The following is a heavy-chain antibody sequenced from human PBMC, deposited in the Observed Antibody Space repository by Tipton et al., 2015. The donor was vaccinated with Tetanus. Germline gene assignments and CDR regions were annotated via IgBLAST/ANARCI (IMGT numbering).Heavy chain of an antibody. CDR2: ISYDGSNK. D-gene: IGHD2-15*01. CDR1: GFTFSSYA. CDR3: ARDRGMDY. J-gene: IGHJ4*02. V-gene: IGHV3-30-3*01. Sequence: SLRLSCAASGFTFSSYAMHWVRQAPGKGLEWVAVISYDGSNKYYADSVKGRFTISRDNSKNTLYLQMNSLRAEDTAVYYCARDRGMDYWGQGTLVTVSS.